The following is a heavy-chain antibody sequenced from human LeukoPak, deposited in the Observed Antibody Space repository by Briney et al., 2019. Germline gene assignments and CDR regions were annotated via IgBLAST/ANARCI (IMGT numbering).Heavy chain of an antibody. J-gene: IGHJ6*02. CDR2: ISYDGSNK. CDR3: ARDVEGHYYGSGSYYNAATYGMDV. D-gene: IGHD3-10*01. V-gene: IGHV3-30*03. Sequence: GGSLRLSCAASGFTFSSYGMHWVRQAPGKGLEWVAVISYDGSNKYYADSVKGRFTISRDNSKNTLYLQMNSLRAEDTAVYYCARDVEGHYYGSGSYYNAATYGMDVWGQGTTVTVSS. CDR1: GFTFSSYG.